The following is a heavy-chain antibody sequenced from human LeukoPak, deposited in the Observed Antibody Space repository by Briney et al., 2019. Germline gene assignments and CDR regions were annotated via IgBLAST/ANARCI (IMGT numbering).Heavy chain of an antibody. CDR2: IYHSGST. J-gene: IGHJ4*02. CDR3: ARLPYSSNWYYFDY. CDR1: GFSISNGYY. V-gene: IGHV4-38-2*01. D-gene: IGHD6-13*01. Sequence: SETLSLTCAVSGFSISNGYYWGWIRQPPGKGLEWIGSIYHSGSTYYSPSLTSRVTISIDTSKNQFSLKLSSVTAADTAVYYCARLPYSSNWYYFDYWGQGSLVTVSS.